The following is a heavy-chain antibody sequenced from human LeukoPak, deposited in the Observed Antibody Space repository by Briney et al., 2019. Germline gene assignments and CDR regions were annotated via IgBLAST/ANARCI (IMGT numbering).Heavy chain of an antibody. V-gene: IGHV3-23*01. D-gene: IGHD2-15*01. Sequence: PGGTLRLSCAASGFSFSGYGMSWVRQAPGKGLEWVSAISGSGGSTYYAHSVKGRFTISRDNSKNTLYLQMSSLRAEDTAVYYCLRSGGGRASNWGQGTLVTVSS. CDR1: GFSFSGYG. CDR3: LRSGGGRASN. CDR2: ISGSGGST. J-gene: IGHJ4*02.